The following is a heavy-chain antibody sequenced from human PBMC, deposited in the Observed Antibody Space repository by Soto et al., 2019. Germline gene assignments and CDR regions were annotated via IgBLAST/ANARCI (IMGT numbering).Heavy chain of an antibody. CDR3: VHSRCGGDCLQSYTSNYYYAVDI. Sequence: QITLKESGPTLVKPTQPLTLTCTFSGFSLSTGGMGVGWIRQPPGKVLDWLALIYWDVVRRYSPSLMNRLTIAKDTSKIKVVLTMTKVDPVDTATYYCVHSRCGGDCLQSYTSNYYYAVDIWGAGTTVTVSS. D-gene: IGHD2-21*02. CDR2: IYWDVVR. CDR1: GFSLSTGGMG. J-gene: IGHJ6*04. V-gene: IGHV2-5*02.